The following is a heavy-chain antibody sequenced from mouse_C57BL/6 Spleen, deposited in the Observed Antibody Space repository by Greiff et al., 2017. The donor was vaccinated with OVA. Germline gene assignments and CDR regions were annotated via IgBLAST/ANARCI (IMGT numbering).Heavy chain of an antibody. CDR2: IDPSDSYT. CDR3: SRGGKLYYFDD. J-gene: IGHJ2*01. CDR1: GYTFTSYW. Sequence: QVQLQQPGAELVMPGASVKLSCKASGYTFTSYWMHWVKQRPGQGLEWIGEIDPSDSYTNYNQKFKGKSTLTVDKSASTAYMQLSSLTSEDSAVYYCSRGGKLYYFDDWGKGTTLTVSS. D-gene: IGHD4-1*01. V-gene: IGHV1-69*01.